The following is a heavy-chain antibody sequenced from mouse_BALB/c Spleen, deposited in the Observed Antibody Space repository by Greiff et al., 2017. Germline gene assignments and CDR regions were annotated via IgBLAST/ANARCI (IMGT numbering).Heavy chain of an antibody. J-gene: IGHJ3*01. D-gene: IGHD1-1*01. CDR2: ISYSGST. V-gene: IGHV3-2*02. CDR3: AYGSSGAWFAY. Sequence: DVKLQESGPGLVKPSQSLSLTCTVTGYSITSDYAWNWIRQFPGNKLEWMGYISYSGSTSYNPSLKSRISITRDTSKNQFFLQLNSVTTEDTATYYCAYGSSGAWFAYWGQGTLVTVSA. CDR1: GYSITSDYA.